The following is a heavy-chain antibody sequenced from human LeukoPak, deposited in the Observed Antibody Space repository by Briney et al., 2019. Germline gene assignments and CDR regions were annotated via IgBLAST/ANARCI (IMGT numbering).Heavy chain of an antibody. CDR3: ALGRYCSGGSCLSD. Sequence: GGSLRLSCAASGFTFSSYEMSWVRQALGKGLEWVSYISSSGSTIYYADSVKGRFTISRDNAKNSLYLQMNSLRAEDTAVYYCALGRYCSGGSCLSDWGQGTPVTVSS. CDR2: ISSSGSTI. V-gene: IGHV3-48*03. CDR1: GFTFSSYE. J-gene: IGHJ4*02. D-gene: IGHD2-15*01.